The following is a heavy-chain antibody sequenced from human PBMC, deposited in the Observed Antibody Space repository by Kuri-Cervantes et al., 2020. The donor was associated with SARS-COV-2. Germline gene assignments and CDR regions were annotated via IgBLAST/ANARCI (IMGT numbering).Heavy chain of an antibody. Sequence: GGSLRLSVAASGFTYNNPGMHGVRQAPGKGLEGVAVIWYDGGNKYYAGSVKGRFTISRDNSTNTLYLQLNSLRVEDTAVYDCAKVRAAGDQLILSSPIDYWGQGTLVTVSS. CDR1: GFTYNNPG. CDR2: IWYDGGNK. J-gene: IGHJ4*02. D-gene: IGHD2-8*01. CDR3: AKVRAAGDQLILSSPIDY. V-gene: IGHV3-33*06.